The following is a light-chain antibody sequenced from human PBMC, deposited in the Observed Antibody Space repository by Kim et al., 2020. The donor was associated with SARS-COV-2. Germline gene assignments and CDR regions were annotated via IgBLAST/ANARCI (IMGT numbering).Light chain of an antibody. Sequence: ADVGDRVTITCRASQSISSWLAWYQQKPGRAPNLLIYDASSLESGVPSRFSGSGSGTEFTLTISSLQPDDFATYYCQQYNSYSWAFGQGTKVEIK. CDR3: QQYNSYSWA. J-gene: IGKJ1*01. CDR1: QSISSW. CDR2: DAS. V-gene: IGKV1-5*01.